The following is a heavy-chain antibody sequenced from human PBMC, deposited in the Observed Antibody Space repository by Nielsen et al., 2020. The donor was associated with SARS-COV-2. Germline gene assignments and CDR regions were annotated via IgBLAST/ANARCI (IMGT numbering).Heavy chain of an antibody. D-gene: IGHD6-13*01. CDR1: GFTFSDYY. J-gene: IGHJ4*02. CDR2: ISYDGSNK. CDR3: ARDAVLQIAAAGKGGFDY. Sequence: GESLKISCAASGFTFSDYYMSWMRQAPGKGLEWVAVISYDGSNKYYADSVKGRFTISRDNSKNTLYLQMNSLRAEDTAVYYCARDAVLQIAAAGKGGFDYWGQGTLVTVSS. V-gene: IGHV3-30*03.